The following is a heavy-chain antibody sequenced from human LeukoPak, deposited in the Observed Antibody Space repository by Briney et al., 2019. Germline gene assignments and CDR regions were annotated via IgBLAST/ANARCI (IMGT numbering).Heavy chain of an antibody. D-gene: IGHD2-21*01. Sequence: PGGSLRLSCAASGFIFRNYAMSWVRQAPEKGLVWVSAINKDAKVTRYADSVKGRFTISRDNSKNTVYLHMNSLRAEDTATYFCAKLDGNEDYGDCYRPLDFWGQGTQVFVSS. J-gene: IGHJ4*02. CDR2: INKDAKVT. V-gene: IGHV3-23*05. CDR3: AKLDGNEDYGDCYRPLDF. CDR1: GFIFRNYA.